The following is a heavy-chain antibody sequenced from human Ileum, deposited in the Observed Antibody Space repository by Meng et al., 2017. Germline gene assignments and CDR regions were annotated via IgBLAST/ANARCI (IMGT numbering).Heavy chain of an antibody. D-gene: IGHD1-26*01. CDR1: GLSLSASRVG. Sequence: QITLKASGPTLMIPTQTLSLTCTFSGLSLSASRVGVGWIRQPTGKSLEWLAVIYWDDEIQYSPSLKSRLTITKDTSKNQVILTMTNMDPVDTGTYYCAHRGVGPFDNWGQGTLVTVSS. CDR3: AHRGVGPFDN. CDR2: IYWDDEI. V-gene: IGHV2-5*02. J-gene: IGHJ4*02.